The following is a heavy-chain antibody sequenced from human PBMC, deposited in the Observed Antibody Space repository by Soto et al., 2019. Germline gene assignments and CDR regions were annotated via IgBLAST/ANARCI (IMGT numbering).Heavy chain of an antibody. CDR2: FYYSWST. J-gene: IGHJ4*02. Sequence: SETLSLTCTVSGGSTNSRSDYWCWIRQPPGKGLEWIGSFYYSWSTHDNPSLQSRVTISVDTSRNQFSLNLIPVTAADTAVYFCARQPRGPGYGERGLYFDYWGQGTLVSVSS. V-gene: IGHV4-39*01. CDR1: GGSTNSRSDY. D-gene: IGHD3-16*01. CDR3: ARQPRGPGYGERGLYFDY.